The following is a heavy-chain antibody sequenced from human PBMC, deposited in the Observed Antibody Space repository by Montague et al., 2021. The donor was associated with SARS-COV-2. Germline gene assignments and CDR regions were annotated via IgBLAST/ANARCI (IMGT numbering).Heavy chain of an antibody. D-gene: IGHD2-2*01. Sequence: CAISGDSVSTDIATWNWIRQSPSSGLEWLGRTYYRSKWYNDYAEPVKTRITIHPDTSNHQFSLHLNSVTTEDTAVYYCSRIPVGSKYYFDFWGQGTLVAVTS. V-gene: IGHV6-1*01. CDR3: SRIPVGSKYYFDF. CDR1: GDSVSTDIAT. J-gene: IGHJ4*02. CDR2: TYYRSKWYN.